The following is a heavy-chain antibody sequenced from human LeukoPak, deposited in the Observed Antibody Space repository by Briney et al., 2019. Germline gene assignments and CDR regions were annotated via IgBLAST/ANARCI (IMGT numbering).Heavy chain of an antibody. CDR3: ARHEGIAAAYYYGMDV. J-gene: IGHJ6*02. D-gene: IGHD6-13*01. CDR2: IYYSGST. Sequence: PSETLSLTCTVSGGSISSYYWSWIRQPPGKGLEWIGYIYYSGSTNYNPSLKSRVTISVDTSKNQFSLKLSSVTAAVTAVYYCARHEGIAAAYYYGMDVWGQGTTVTVSS. CDR1: GGSISSYY. V-gene: IGHV4-59*08.